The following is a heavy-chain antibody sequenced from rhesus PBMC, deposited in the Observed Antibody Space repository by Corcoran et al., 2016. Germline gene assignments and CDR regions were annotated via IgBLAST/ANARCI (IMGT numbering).Heavy chain of an antibody. CDR1: GYSISGYY. D-gene: IGHD5-12*01. CDR3: ARDWGGYSYSYLDY. Sequence: QVQLQESGPGLVKPSETLSLTCAVSGYSISGYYWSWIRQAPGKGLEGIGYITYSGSTSYNPSLKSRVTISRYTSKNQFSLKLSSVTAADTAVYYCARDWGGYSYSYLDYWGQGVLVTVSS. J-gene: IGHJ4*01. V-gene: IGHV4-122*02. CDR2: ITYSGST.